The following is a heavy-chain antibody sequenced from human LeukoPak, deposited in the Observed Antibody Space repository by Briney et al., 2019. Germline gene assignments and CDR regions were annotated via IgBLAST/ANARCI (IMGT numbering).Heavy chain of an antibody. D-gene: IGHD3-3*01. V-gene: IGHV1-18*01. CDR2: ISAYNGNT. CDR1: GYTFTSYG. CDR3: AREAAKYYDFWSGYYNRFDY. J-gene: IGHJ4*02. Sequence: ASVKVSCKASGYTFTSYGISWVRQAPGQGLEWMGWISAYNGNTNYAQKLQGRVTMTRDTSTSTVYMELSSLRSEDTAVYYCAREAAKYYDFWSGYYNRFDYWGQGTLVTVSS.